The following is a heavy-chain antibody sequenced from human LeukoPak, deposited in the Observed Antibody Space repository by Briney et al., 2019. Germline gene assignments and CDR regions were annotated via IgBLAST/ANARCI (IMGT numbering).Heavy chain of an antibody. CDR2: IIENGSNQ. Sequence: PGGSLRLSCAASGFTFSNYIMHWVRQAPGKGLDWVAVIIENGSNQYYADSVKGRFTISRDNSKNTLFLQMNSPRGEDTAMYYCARVQGGGYRTADYWGQGTLVTVSS. D-gene: IGHD6-19*01. CDR3: ARVQGGGYRTADY. CDR1: GFTFSNYI. J-gene: IGHJ4*02. V-gene: IGHV3-30*04.